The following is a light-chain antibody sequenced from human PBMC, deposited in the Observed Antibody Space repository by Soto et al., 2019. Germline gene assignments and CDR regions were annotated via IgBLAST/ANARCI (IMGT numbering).Light chain of an antibody. CDR2: DAS. J-gene: IGKJ4*01. CDR1: QSVSSF. V-gene: IGKV3-11*01. CDR3: QQRSNWPLT. Sequence: EIVLTQSPATLSLSPGEGATLSCRASQSVSSFLAWYQQKLGQAPRLLIYDASNRATGIPARFSGSGSGTDFTLTISSLEPEDFAVYYCQQRSNWPLTFGGGTKVEIK.